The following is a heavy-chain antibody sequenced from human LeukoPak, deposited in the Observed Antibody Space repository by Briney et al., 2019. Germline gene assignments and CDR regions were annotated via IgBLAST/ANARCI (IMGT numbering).Heavy chain of an antibody. Sequence: SETLSLTCTVSGGSISSYYWSWIRQPAGKGLEWIGRIYTSGSTNYNPSLKSRVTMSVDTSKKQFSLKLSSVTAADTAVYYCARGDYDSSGYYYEDYWGQGTLVTVSS. CDR2: IYTSGST. J-gene: IGHJ4*02. D-gene: IGHD3-22*01. CDR1: GGSISSYY. CDR3: ARGDYDSSGYYYEDY. V-gene: IGHV4-4*07.